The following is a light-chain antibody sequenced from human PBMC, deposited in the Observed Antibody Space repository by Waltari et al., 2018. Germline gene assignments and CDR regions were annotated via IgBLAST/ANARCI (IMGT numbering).Light chain of an antibody. CDR1: QSLLHSDGKTY. Sequence: DIVMTQTPLSLSVTPGQPASISCKSSQSLLHSDGKTYLYWYLQKPGQSPQLLIYEVSSRFSGVPDRFSGSGSGTDFTLTISTLEPEDFAFYYCQQRGNWTPLTFGGGTEVVIK. CDR2: EVS. V-gene: IGKV2-29*01. CDR3: QQRGNWTPLT. J-gene: IGKJ4*01.